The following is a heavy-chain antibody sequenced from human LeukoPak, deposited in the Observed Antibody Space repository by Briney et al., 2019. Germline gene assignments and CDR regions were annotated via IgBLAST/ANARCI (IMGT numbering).Heavy chain of an antibody. J-gene: IGHJ3*02. CDR3: ARGGGGYSSGWFDAFDI. Sequence: GGSLRLSCTASGFTFSSYAMNWVRQAPGKGLEWVSGIGAGGTFTYYADSVKGRFTIFRDNSRNTLYLQMNSLRADDTAVYYCARGGGGYSSGWFDAFDIWGQGTMVTVSS. CDR1: GFTFSSYA. V-gene: IGHV3-23*01. CDR2: IGAGGTFT. D-gene: IGHD6-19*01.